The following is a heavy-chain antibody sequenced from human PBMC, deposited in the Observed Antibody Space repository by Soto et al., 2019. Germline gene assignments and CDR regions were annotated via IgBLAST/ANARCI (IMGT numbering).Heavy chain of an antibody. CDR1: GGTFTSDA. CDR2: ITPVFGPP. CDR3: ARAIHGYNYRVDF. J-gene: IGHJ6*02. Sequence: QVQLVQSGAEVKQPGSSVRVACEVSGGTFTSDAISWVRQAPGQGLEWMGGITPVFGPPNYAQKFQGRVTITADESPESTGTAYMELNRLTSDDTAVYYCARAIHGYNYRVDFWGQVTTVTVS. V-gene: IGHV1-69*01. D-gene: IGHD5-12*01.